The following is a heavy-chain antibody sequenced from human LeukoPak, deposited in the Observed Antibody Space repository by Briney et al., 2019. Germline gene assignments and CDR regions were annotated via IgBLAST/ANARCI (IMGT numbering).Heavy chain of an antibody. D-gene: IGHD1-1*01. CDR2: IYHSGST. V-gene: IGHV4-4*02. CDR1: GGSISSGNW. Sequence: PSQTLSLTCTVSGGSISSGNWWSWVRQPPGKGLEWIGEIYHSGSTNYNPSLKSRVTISVDKSTNQFSLKLTSVTAADTAVYYCARIGNYYFDYWGQGTLVTVSS. J-gene: IGHJ4*02. CDR3: ARIGNYYFDY.